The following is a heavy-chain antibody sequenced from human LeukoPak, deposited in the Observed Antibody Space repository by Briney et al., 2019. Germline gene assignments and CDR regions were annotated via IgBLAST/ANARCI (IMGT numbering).Heavy chain of an antibody. Sequence: SVKVSCKASGGTFSSYAISWVRQAPGQGLEWMGGIIPIFGTANYAQKFQGRVTITADESTSTAYMELSSLRSEDTAVYYCARGYSYGHYLFDYRGQGTLVTVSS. CDR3: ARGYSYGHYLFDY. J-gene: IGHJ4*02. CDR2: IIPIFGTA. V-gene: IGHV1-69*01. CDR1: GGTFSSYA. D-gene: IGHD5-18*01.